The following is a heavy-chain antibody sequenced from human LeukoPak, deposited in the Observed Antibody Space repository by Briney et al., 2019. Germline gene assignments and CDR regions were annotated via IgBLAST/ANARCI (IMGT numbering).Heavy chain of an antibody. V-gene: IGHV3-30*18. CDR3: AKGYYYDSGGYYQHFDH. CDR1: GFTFSNFA. Sequence: PGGSLRLSCAASGFTFSNFAIHWVRQAPGKGLEWVALISCDGSNQYYADSVKGRFTISRDNSKSTLYLQMNSLRPEDTAVYYCAKGYYYDSGGYYQHFDHWGQGTLVTVSS. CDR2: ISCDGSNQ. J-gene: IGHJ4*02. D-gene: IGHD3-22*01.